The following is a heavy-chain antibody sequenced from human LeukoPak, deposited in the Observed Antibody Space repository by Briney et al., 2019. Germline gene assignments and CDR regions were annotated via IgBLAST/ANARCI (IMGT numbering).Heavy chain of an antibody. Sequence: PSETLSLTCAVSGGSISSSNWWSWVRQPPGKGLEWIGEIYHSGSTNYNPSLKSRVTISVDKSKNQFSLKLSSVTAADTAVYYCARVLRYRSSWYPHLDYWGQGTLVTVSS. D-gene: IGHD6-13*01. J-gene: IGHJ4*02. CDR1: GGSISSSNW. CDR2: IYHSGST. V-gene: IGHV4-4*02. CDR3: ARVLRYRSSWYPHLDY.